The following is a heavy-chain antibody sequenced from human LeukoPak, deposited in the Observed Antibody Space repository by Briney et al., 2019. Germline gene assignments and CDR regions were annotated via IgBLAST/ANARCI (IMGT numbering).Heavy chain of an antibody. CDR1: GFSLRTRGVG. CDR3: AHRLYYYGSGSYYNEDYFDY. V-gene: IGHV2-5*02. D-gene: IGHD3-10*01. Sequence: SGPTLVKPTQTLTLTCTFSGFSLRTRGVGVGWIRQPPGKALEWLSLIYWDDDKRYSPSLKSRLTITKDTSKNQVVLTMTNMDPVDTATYYCAHRLYYYGSGSYYNEDYFDYWGQGTLVTVSS. CDR2: IYWDDDK. J-gene: IGHJ4*02.